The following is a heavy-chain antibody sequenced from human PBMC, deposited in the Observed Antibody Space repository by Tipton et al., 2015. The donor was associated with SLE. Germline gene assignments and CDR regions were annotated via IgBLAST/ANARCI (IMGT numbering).Heavy chain of an antibody. CDR1: GFTFDDYG. V-gene: IGHV3-20*04. D-gene: IGHD2-2*01. CDR2: INWNGGST. Sequence: SLRLSCAASGFTFDDYGMSWVRQAPGKGLEWVSGINWNGGSTGYADSVKGRFTISRDNAKNSLYLQMNSLRAEDTALCYCAREREVHIVVVPAALDIWGQGTMVTVSS. CDR3: AREREVHIVVVPAALDI. J-gene: IGHJ3*02.